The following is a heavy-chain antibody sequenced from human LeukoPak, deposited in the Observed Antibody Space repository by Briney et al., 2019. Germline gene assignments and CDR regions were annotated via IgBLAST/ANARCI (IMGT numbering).Heavy chain of an antibody. V-gene: IGHV3-23*01. CDR1: GFTFSNYA. J-gene: IGHJ4*02. CDR3: AKWGDYDILTGYYDSDY. D-gene: IGHD3-9*01. Sequence: GASLRLSCAASGFTFSNYAMSWVRRAPGKGLEWVSAVSGRDDSTYYADSVKGRFTISRDTSKNTLYLQMNSLRAEDTAVYYCAKWGDYDILTGYYDSDYWGQGTLVTVSS. CDR2: VSGRDDST.